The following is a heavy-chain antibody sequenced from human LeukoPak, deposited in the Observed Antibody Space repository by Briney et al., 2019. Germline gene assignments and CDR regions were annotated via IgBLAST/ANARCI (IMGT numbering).Heavy chain of an antibody. J-gene: IGHJ4*02. Sequence: GRSLRLSCAASGFTFSTYAIHWVRQAPGKGLEGVAVISYDGSNKFYADSVKGRFTISRDNSKNTLYLQMNSLRAEDTAVYYCASPKYTSGWYRNYFNYWGQGTLVTVSS. V-gene: IGHV3-30*04. D-gene: IGHD6-19*01. CDR1: GFTFSTYA. CDR2: ISYDGSNK. CDR3: ASPKYTSGWYRNYFNY.